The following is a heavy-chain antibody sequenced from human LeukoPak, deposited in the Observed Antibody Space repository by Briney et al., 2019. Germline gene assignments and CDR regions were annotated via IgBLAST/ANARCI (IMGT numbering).Heavy chain of an antibody. CDR3: AKETAYSSSWYSLVPYYFDY. CDR1: GFTFSSYG. J-gene: IGHJ4*02. CDR2: ISYDGSNK. V-gene: IGHV3-30*18. D-gene: IGHD6-13*01. Sequence: GGSLRLSCTASGFTFSSYGMHWVRQAPGKGLEWVAVISYDGSNKYYADSVKGRFTISRDNSKNTLYLQMNSLRAEDTAVYYCAKETAYSSSWYSLVPYYFDYWGQGTLVTVSS.